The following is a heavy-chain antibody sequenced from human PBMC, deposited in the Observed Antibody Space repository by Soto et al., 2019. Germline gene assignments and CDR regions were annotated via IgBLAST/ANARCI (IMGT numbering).Heavy chain of an antibody. CDR1: GGHISSYF. Sequence: QVQLQESGPGLLKPSETLSLTCTVSGGHISSYFYIWVRQPPGKGLEWIGPVYYTETTDYNPSLKSRVTISVDTSKTQFSLNLRSVTAADTAVYYCARDLAAVPRAFDYWGRGTLVTVSS. CDR3: ARDLAAVPRAFDY. CDR2: VYYTETT. D-gene: IGHD6-13*01. V-gene: IGHV4-59*01. J-gene: IGHJ4*02.